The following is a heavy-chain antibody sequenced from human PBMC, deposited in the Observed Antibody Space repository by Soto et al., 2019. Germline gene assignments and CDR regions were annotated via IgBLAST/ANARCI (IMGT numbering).Heavy chain of an antibody. J-gene: IGHJ3*02. D-gene: IGHD3-16*02. CDR2: IYYSGST. V-gene: IGHV4-31*03. CDR3: ARDLPMITFGGVIVRAFDI. Sequence: PSETLSLTCTVSGGSISSGGYYWSWIRQHPGKGLEWIGYIYYSGSTYYNPSLKSRVTISVDTSKNQFSLKLSSVTAADTAVYYCARDLPMITFGGVIVRAFDIWGQGTMVTV. CDR1: GGSISSGGYY.